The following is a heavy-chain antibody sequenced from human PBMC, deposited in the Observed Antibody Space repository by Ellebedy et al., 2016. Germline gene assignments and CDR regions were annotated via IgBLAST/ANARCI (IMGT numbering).Heavy chain of an antibody. CDR3: AKGTMDYLHH. D-gene: IGHD3-10*01. CDR2: ISWNSAAI. CDR1: GFPFDDYA. Sequence: SLKISCATSGFPFDDYALHWVRQVPGKGLEWVSGISWNSAAIGYGEAVKGRFTISRDSAKNYLYLQMNSLRVEDTALYFCAKGTMDYLHHWGQGTLVTVSS. V-gene: IGHV3-9*01. J-gene: IGHJ4*02.